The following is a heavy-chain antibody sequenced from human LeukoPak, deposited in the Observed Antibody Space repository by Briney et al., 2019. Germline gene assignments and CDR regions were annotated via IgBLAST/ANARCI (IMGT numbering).Heavy chain of an antibody. CDR3: ARDPESSAFDL. CDR1: GFTFSTYW. J-gene: IGHJ4*02. V-gene: IGHV3-7*01. CDR2: IKQDGSVK. Sequence: GGSLRLSCVASGFTFSTYWMSWVRQTPEKGLEFVANIKQDGSVKNYTDSLKGRSTISRDNAGESLYLEINSLRADDTAVYYCARDPESSAFDLWGQGALVTVSS.